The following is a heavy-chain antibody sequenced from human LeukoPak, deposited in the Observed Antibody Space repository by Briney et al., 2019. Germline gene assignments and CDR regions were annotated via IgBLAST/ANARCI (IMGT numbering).Heavy chain of an antibody. Sequence: GGSLRLSCAASGFTFSSYEMNWVRQAPGKGLEWVSYISSSGSTIYYADSVKGRFTISRDNAKNSLYLQMNSLRAEDTAVYYCAAGRIAAAGIGDYWGQGTLVTVSS. V-gene: IGHV3-48*03. CDR2: ISSSGSTI. CDR1: GFTFSSYE. CDR3: AAGRIAAAGIGDY. D-gene: IGHD6-13*01. J-gene: IGHJ4*02.